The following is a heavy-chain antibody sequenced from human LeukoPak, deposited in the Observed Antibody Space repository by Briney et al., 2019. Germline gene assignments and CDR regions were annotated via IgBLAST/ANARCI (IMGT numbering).Heavy chain of an antibody. CDR2: IYYSGST. J-gene: IGHJ6*02. CDR3: ARDLGANYGMDV. V-gene: IGHV4-59*01. CDR1: GGSISGYY. D-gene: IGHD3-16*01. Sequence: SETLSLTCTVSGGSISGYYWSWIRQPPGKGLEWIGYIYYSGSTNYNPSLKSRVTISVDTSKNQFSLKLSSVTAADTAVYYCARDLGANYGMDVWGQGTTVTVSS.